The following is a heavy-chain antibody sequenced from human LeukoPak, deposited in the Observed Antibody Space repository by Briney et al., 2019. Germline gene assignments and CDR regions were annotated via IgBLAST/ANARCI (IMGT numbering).Heavy chain of an antibody. V-gene: IGHV4-34*01. Sequence: SETLSLTCAVYGGSFSGYYWSWIRQPPGKGLEWIGEINHSESTNYNPSLKSRVTISVDTSKNQFSLKLSPVTAADTAVYYCARVWAAAAALDYWGQGTLVIVSS. CDR1: GGSFSGYY. J-gene: IGHJ4*02. D-gene: IGHD6-13*01. CDR2: INHSEST. CDR3: ARVWAAAAALDY.